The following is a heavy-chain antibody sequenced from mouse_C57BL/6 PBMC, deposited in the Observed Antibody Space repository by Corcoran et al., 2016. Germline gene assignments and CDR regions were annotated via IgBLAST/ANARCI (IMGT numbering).Heavy chain of an antibody. CDR3: ARRGDGYYGYFDV. J-gene: IGHJ1*03. D-gene: IGHD2-3*01. V-gene: IGHV1-26*01. Sequence: EVQLQQSGPELVKPGASVKISCKASGYTFTDYYMNWVKQSHGKSLEWIGDINPNNGGTSYNQKFKGKATLTVDKSSSTAYMELRSLTSEDSAVYYCARRGDGYYGYFDVWGTGTTVTVSS. CDR2: INPNNGGT. CDR1: GYTFTDYY.